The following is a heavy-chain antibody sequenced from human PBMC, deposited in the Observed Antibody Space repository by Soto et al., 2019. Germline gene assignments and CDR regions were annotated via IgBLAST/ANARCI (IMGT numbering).Heavy chain of an antibody. D-gene: IGHD3-3*01. Sequence: QLHLVQSGAVVKKPGASVTVSCSASGYPVTAYYMHWVRQAPGRGLEWMGGINPATGAAKYTQTFQGRVTLARDPSTSTGFMEPSGLTSEDPAVFYWAGGGGVGVAGSAAFDMWGQGTSVTVSS. J-gene: IGHJ3*02. CDR2: INPATGAA. CDR1: GYPVTAYY. V-gene: IGHV1-2*02. CDR3: AGGGGVGVAGSAAFDM.